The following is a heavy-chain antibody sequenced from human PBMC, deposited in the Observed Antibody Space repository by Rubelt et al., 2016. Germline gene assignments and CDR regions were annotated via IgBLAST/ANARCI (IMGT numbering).Heavy chain of an antibody. J-gene: IGHJ6*02. V-gene: IGHV1-3*01. CDR2: INAGNGNT. Sequence: QVQLVQSGAEVKKPGASVKVSCQASGYTFTSYAMHWVRQAPGQRLEWMGWINAGNGNTQYSQKFQGRGTITRGTAASTAYIERSSRRSEDTAVYYCSCQGVDESGWLPNFYYYYGMDVWGQGTTVTVSS. D-gene: IGHD6-19*01. CDR1: GYTFTSYA. CDR3: SCQGVDESGWLPNFYYYYGMDV.